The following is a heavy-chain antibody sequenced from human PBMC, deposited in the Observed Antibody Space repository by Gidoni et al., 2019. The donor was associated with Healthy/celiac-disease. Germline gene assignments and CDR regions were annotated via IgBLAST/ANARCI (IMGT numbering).Heavy chain of an antibody. Sequence: EVQLVESGGGLVKPGGSLRLSCAASGFTFSSYSMNWVRQAPGKGLEWVSSISSSSSYIYYADSVKGRFTISRDNAKNSLYLQMNSLRAEDTAVYYCARDGSIPHTGIVEGHYFDYWGQGTLVTVSS. CDR2: ISSSSSYI. CDR1: GFTFSSYS. V-gene: IGHV3-21*01. CDR3: ARDGSIPHTGIVEGHYFDY. J-gene: IGHJ4*02. D-gene: IGHD1-26*01.